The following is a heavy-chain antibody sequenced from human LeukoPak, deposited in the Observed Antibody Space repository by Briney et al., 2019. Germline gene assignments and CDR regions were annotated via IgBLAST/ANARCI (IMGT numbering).Heavy chain of an antibody. CDR3: ARVSSGWSDAFDI. D-gene: IGHD6-19*01. CDR1: GGPFSGYY. J-gene: IGHJ3*02. Sequence: SETLSLTCAVYGGPFSGYYWSWIRQPPGKGLEWIGEINHSGSTNYNPSLKSRVTISVDTSKNQFSLKLSSVTAADTAVYYCARVSSGWSDAFDIWGQGTMVTVSS. V-gene: IGHV4-34*01. CDR2: INHSGST.